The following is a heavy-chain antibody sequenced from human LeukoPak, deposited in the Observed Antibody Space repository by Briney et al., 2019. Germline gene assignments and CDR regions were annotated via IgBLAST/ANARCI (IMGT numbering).Heavy chain of an antibody. CDR3: ARGWLQLPY. J-gene: IGHJ4*02. CDR1: GGSISSYY. CDR2: IYSSGST. Sequence: PSETLSLTCSVFGGSISSYYWRWIRQPAGKGLEWIGRIYSSGSTNYNPPLKSRVTMSADTSKNQFSLKLSSVTAADTAVYYCARGWLQLPYWGQGTLVTVSS. V-gene: IGHV4-4*07. D-gene: IGHD5-24*01.